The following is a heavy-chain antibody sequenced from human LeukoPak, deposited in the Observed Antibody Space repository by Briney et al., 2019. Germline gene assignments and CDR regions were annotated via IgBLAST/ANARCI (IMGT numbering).Heavy chain of an antibody. CDR1: GVSYA. V-gene: IGHV3-23*01. J-gene: IGHJ4*02. D-gene: IGHD4-17*01. CDR3: AKHYGYYFDY. Sequence: GGSLRLSCAASGVSYAMSWVRQAPGMGLEWVSAISGSDGSTDYADSVKGRFTISRDKSKNTLYLQMNSLRAEDTAIYYCAKHYGYYFDYWGQGTLVTVSS. CDR2: ISGSDGST.